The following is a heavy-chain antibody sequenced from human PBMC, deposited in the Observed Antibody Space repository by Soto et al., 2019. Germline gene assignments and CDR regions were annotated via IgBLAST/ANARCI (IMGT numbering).Heavy chain of an antibody. Sequence: GGSRRLSCAASGFTFSLFAMHWVRQVPGKGLEWVAAVSKDGSNTYYADSVKGRFTISRDNLKNTVFMQMNNLRPEDTAVYQCVRDVWWEVGLDAFDIWGQGTTVTVSS. CDR1: GFTFSLFA. V-gene: IGHV3-30-3*01. D-gene: IGHD1-26*01. CDR2: VSKDGSNT. CDR3: VRDVWWEVGLDAFDI. J-gene: IGHJ3*02.